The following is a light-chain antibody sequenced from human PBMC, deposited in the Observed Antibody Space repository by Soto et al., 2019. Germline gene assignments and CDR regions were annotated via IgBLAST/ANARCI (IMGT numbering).Light chain of an antibody. Sequence: QSVLTQPPSVSAAXXXKVXXXXXXXXXXIANNYVSWYQRLPGTAPKLLIYDNNERPSGIPDRFSGSKSGTSATLGITGLQTGDEADYYCGTWDTSLSAVVFGGGTKLTVL. CDR1: XXXIANNY. CDR2: DNN. J-gene: IGLJ2*01. CDR3: GTWDTSLSAVV. V-gene: IGLV1-51*01.